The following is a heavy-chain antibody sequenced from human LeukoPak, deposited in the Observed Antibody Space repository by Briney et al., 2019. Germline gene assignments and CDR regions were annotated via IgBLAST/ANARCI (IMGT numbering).Heavy chain of an antibody. CDR1: GFTFSTYG. J-gene: IGHJ6*03. D-gene: IGHD3-16*02. CDR2: ISGSGGST. CDR3: AKDGGEYYDYVWGSYRSELYYYYMDV. V-gene: IGHV3-23*01. Sequence: GGPLRLSCAASGFTFSTYGMSWVRQAPGKGLEWVSAISGSGGSTYYADSVKGRFTISRDNSKNTLYLQMNSLRAEDTAVYYCAKDGGEYYDYVWGSYRSELYYYYMDVWGKGTTVTISS.